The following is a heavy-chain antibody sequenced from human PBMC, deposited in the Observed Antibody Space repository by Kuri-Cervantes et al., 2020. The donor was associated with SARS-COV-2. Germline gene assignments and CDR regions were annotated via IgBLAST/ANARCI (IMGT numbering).Heavy chain of an antibody. CDR2: ISAYNGNT. CDR1: GYTFTSYG. CDR3: ARATGPSITMVRGNWFDP. D-gene: IGHD3-10*01. Sequence: ASVKVSCKASGYTFTSYGISWVRQAPGQGLEWMGWISAYNGNTNYAQKLQGRVTMTTDTSTSTAYMVLRSLRSDDTAVYYCARATGPSITMVRGNWFDPWGQGTLVTVSS. J-gene: IGHJ5*02. V-gene: IGHV1-18*04.